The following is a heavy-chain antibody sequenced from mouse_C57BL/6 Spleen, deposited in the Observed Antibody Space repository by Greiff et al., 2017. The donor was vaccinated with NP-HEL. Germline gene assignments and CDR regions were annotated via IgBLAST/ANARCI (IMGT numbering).Heavy chain of an antibody. D-gene: IGHD1-1*01. CDR3: TRRYYGHFDY. CDR1: GYTFTDYE. J-gene: IGHJ2*01. CDR2: IDPETGGT. V-gene: IGHV1-15*01. Sequence: QVQLQQSGAELVRPGASVTLSCKASGYTFTDYEMHWVKQTPVHGLEWIGAIDPETGGTAYNQKFKGKAILTADQSSSTAYMELRSLTSEDSAVYYCTRRYYGHFDYWGQGTTLTVSS.